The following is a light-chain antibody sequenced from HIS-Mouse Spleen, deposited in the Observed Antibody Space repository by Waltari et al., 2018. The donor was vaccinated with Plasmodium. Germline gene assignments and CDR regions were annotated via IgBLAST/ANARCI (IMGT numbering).Light chain of an antibody. J-gene: IGLJ3*02. CDR1: SSDVGSYNL. CDR2: EGS. V-gene: IGLV2-23*03. Sequence: QSALTQPASVSGSPGQSITISCTGTSSDVGSYNLVPWYQQHPGKAPKLMIYEGSKRPSGVSKRFSGSKSGNTASLTISGLQAEDEADYYCCSYAGSSTFVFGGGTKLTVL. CDR3: CSYAGSSTFV.